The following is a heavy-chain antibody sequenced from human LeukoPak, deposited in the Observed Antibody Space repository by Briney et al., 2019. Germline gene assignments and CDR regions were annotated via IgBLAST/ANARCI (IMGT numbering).Heavy chain of an antibody. CDR2: ISSSSGTI. CDR1: GFIFSSYG. CDR3: ARGQGSDY. V-gene: IGHV3-48*01. Sequence: GGSLRLSCVASGFIFSSYGMNWVLQAPGKGLEWVSYISSSSGTISYADSVKGRFTISRDNAKNSLYLQMNSLRAEDTAVYYCARGQGSDYWGQGTLVTVSS. D-gene: IGHD6-6*01. J-gene: IGHJ4*02.